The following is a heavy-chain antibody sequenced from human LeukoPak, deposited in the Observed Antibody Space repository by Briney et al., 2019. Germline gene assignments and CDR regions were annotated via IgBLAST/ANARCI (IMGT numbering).Heavy chain of an antibody. Sequence: ASVKVSCKASGYTFTGYYMHWVRQAPGQGLEWMGWISAYNGNTNYAQKLQGRVTMTTDTSTSTAYMELRSLRSDDTAVYYCARDRPLRYFDWFDYWGQGTLVTVSS. CDR2: ISAYNGNT. J-gene: IGHJ4*02. V-gene: IGHV1-18*04. D-gene: IGHD3-9*01. CDR3: ARDRPLRYFDWFDY. CDR1: GYTFTGYY.